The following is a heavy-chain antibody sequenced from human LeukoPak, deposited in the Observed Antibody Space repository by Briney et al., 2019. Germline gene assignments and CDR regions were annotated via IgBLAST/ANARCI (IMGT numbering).Heavy chain of an antibody. CDR3: VKDLNGTWSFDY. CDR1: GVTFGAYY. CDR2: ISSNEYDT. D-gene: IGHD2-8*01. J-gene: IGHJ4*02. Sequence: PGGSLRLSCSASGVTFGAYYMHWVRQAPGEGLQYVSSISSNEYDTYYADSVKGRFTISRDNSKNALFLQMNNLRPEDTAVYYCVKDLNGTWSFDYWGQGTLVTVSS. V-gene: IGHV3-64D*06.